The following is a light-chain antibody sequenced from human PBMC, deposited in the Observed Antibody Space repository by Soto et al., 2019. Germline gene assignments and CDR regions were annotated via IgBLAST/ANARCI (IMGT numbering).Light chain of an antibody. J-gene: IGKJ2*01. CDR3: QQYYNPPYT. V-gene: IGKV4-1*01. CDR1: QSVLYTSNNKNY. CDR2: WAS. Sequence: DIVMTQSPDSLAVSLGERATLNCKSSQSVLYTSNNKNYLAWFQQKPGQPPKLLIYWASTRESGVPDRFSGSGSGADFTLTISSLQAEDVAVYYCQQYYNPPYTFGQGTKLEIK.